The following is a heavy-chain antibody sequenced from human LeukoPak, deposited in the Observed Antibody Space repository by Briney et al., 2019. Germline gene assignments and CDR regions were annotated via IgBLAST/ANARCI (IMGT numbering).Heavy chain of an antibody. D-gene: IGHD1-14*01. Sequence: GGSLRLSCAASGFTFSSYWMSWVRQAPGKGLEWVAHTKHDGSEKYYVNSVKGRFTISRDNAQNSLYLQMSSLRVEDTALYYCARLITSEAGRGMDVWGQGTTVTVSS. CDR2: TKHDGSEK. CDR1: GFTFSSYW. CDR3: ARLITSEAGRGMDV. J-gene: IGHJ6*02. V-gene: IGHV3-7*01.